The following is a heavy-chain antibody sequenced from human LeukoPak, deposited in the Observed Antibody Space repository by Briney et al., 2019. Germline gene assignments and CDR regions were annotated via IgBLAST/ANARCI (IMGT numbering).Heavy chain of an antibody. CDR3: ARSIGLTGGGVDV. J-gene: IGHJ6*02. Sequence: GGSLRLSCAASGFTFSDYNMNWVRQAPGKGLEWVSYITNGGSTIHHADSVKGRFTISRDNAKKTLYPPMNSLRAEDTAVYYCARSIGLTGGGVDVWGQGTTVTVSS. V-gene: IGHV3-11*01. CDR1: GFTFSDYN. CDR2: ITNGGSTI. D-gene: IGHD3-9*01.